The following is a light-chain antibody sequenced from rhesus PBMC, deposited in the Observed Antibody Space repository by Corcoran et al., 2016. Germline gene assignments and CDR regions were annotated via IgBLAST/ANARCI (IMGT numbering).Light chain of an antibody. Sequence: DIQMTQSPSSLSASVGDTVTITCRASQGISSYLNWFQQKPGKVPKLLIYAASSLQSGVPSRFMGSGSGTDCTLTISSLQPEDFAAYYCQQHNSHPRTFGQGTKVEIK. CDR2: AAS. J-gene: IGKJ1*01. CDR3: QQHNSHPRT. CDR1: QGISSY. V-gene: IGKV1-28*03.